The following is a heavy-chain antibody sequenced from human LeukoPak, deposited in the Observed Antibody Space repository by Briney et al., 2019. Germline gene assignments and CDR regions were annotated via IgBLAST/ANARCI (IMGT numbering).Heavy chain of an antibody. J-gene: IGHJ4*02. CDR1: GGSISSGSYY. D-gene: IGHD3-22*01. Sequence: SEALSLTCTVSGGSISSGSYYWSWIRQPAGTGLEWIGRIYTSGSTNYNPSLKSRVTISVDTSKNQFSLKLSSVTAADTAVYYCAAVEDAAYYYDSSGYYYRFWGQGTLVTVSS. CDR2: IYTSGST. CDR3: AAVEDAAYYYDSSGYYYRF. V-gene: IGHV4-61*02.